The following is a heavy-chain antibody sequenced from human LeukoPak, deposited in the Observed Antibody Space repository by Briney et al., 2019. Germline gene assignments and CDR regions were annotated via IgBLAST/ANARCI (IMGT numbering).Heavy chain of an antibody. J-gene: IGHJ4*02. CDR3: ARAHYDILTGEGPFDY. D-gene: IGHD3-9*01. Sequence: ASVKVSCKASGYTFTSYDINWVRQAPGQGLEWMGWMNPNSGNTGYAQKFQGRVTMTRNTSISTAYMELSSLRSEDTAVYYCARAHYDILTGEGPFDYWGQGTLVTVPS. CDR2: MNPNSGNT. V-gene: IGHV1-8*01. CDR1: GYTFTSYD.